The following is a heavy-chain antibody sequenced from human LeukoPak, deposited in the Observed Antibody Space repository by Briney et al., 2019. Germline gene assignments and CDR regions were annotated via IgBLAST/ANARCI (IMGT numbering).Heavy chain of an antibody. J-gene: IGHJ4*02. D-gene: IGHD2-15*01. V-gene: IGHV4-4*09. CDR1: GASITSYY. CDR2: IYTSGTT. Sequence: PSETLSLTCTVSGASITSYYWNWIRQPPGRGLEWIGYIYTSGTTNYNPSLTSRVTISVDTSKSQFSLRLTSVTAADAAVYYCARRRSGARDFDYWGQGTLVTVSS. CDR3: ARRRSGARDFDY.